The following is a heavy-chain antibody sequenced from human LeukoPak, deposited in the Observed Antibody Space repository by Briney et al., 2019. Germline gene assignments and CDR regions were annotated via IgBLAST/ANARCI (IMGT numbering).Heavy chain of an antibody. V-gene: IGHV3-23*01. CDR1: GFTFSSYA. J-gene: IGHJ4*02. D-gene: IGHD3-10*01. CDR2: VSGSGSST. Sequence: GGSLRLSCAASGFTFSSYAMSWVRQAPRKGLEWVSVVSGSGSSTDYADSVKGRFTISRDNSKNTLYLQMNSLRAEDTAVYSCARASGPFDYWGQGTLVTVSS. CDR3: ARASGPFDY.